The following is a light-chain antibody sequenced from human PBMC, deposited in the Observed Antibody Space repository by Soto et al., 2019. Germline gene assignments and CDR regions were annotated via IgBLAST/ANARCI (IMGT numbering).Light chain of an antibody. CDR2: YDS. CDR1: NIGSKS. CDR3: QVWDSSSDRGV. Sequence: SYELTQPPSVSVAPGKTVRITCGGNNIGSKSVHWYQQKPGQAPVLVIYYDSDRPSGIPERFSGSNSGNTATLTISRVEAGDEADYYCQVWDSSSDRGVFGTGTKVTVL. V-gene: IGLV3-21*04. J-gene: IGLJ1*01.